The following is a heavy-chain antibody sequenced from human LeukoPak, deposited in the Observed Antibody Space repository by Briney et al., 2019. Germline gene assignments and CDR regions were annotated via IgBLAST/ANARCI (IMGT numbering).Heavy chain of an antibody. V-gene: IGHV3-30*18. J-gene: IGHJ4*02. CDR1: GFTFSSYG. Sequence: GRSLRLSCAASGFTFSSYGMHWVRQAPGKGLEWVAVISYDGSNKYYADSVKGRFTISRDNSKNTLYLQMNSLRAEDTAVYYCAKDLRYYYDSSGTNDYWGQGTLVTVSS. CDR2: ISYDGSNK. CDR3: AKDLRYYYDSSGTNDY. D-gene: IGHD3-22*01.